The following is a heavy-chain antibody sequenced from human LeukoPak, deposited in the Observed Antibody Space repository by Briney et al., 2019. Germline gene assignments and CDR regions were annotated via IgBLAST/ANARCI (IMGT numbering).Heavy chain of an antibody. J-gene: IGHJ4*02. CDR2: ISSSSSYI. V-gene: IGHV3-21*01. Sequence: RPGGSLRLSCAASGFTFSSYSMNWVRQAPGKGLEWVSSISSSSSYIYYADSVKGRFTISRDNAKNSLYLQMNSLRAEDTAAYYCARGERGLYCSSTSCYPVLGGQGTLVTVPS. CDR3: ARGERGLYCSSTSCYPVL. CDR1: GFTFSSYS. D-gene: IGHD2-2*01.